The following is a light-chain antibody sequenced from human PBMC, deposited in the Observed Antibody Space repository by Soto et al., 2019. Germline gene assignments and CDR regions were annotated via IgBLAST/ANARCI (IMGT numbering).Light chain of an antibody. J-gene: IGKJ2*01. CDR2: DAS. V-gene: IGKV1-5*01. CDR3: QQYSGDSYT. Sequence: DIQMTQSPSTLSASVGDTVTITCRASQSIGRWLAWYQQRPGKVPKLLIYDASSLRSGVSSKFSGSGSGAEFTLTISGLQPEDFATYYCQQYSGDSYTFGQGTKLEIK. CDR1: QSIGRW.